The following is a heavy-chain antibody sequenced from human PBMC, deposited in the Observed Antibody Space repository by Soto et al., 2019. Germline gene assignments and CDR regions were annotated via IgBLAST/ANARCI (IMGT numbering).Heavy chain of an antibody. V-gene: IGHV4-39*01. CDR3: ARLGWGNGDSDY. Sequence: QLQLHESGPGLVKSSETLSLTCTVSGGSISKSNYFWGWIRQAPGKGLEWIASILYTGTTYYNSSLKSRVAISVDTSKNQFSLKLNSVTAADTAVYYCARLGWGNGDSDYWGQGTLVTVSS. CDR2: ILYTGTT. D-gene: IGHD2-21*01. J-gene: IGHJ4*02. CDR1: GGSISKSNYF.